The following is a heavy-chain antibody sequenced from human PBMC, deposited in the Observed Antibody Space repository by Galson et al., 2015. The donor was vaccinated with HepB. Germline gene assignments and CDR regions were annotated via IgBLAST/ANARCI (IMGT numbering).Heavy chain of an antibody. J-gene: IGHJ4*02. Sequence: CAISGDSVSSNSAAWNWIRQAPSRGLEWLGRTYYRSKWYNDYAVSVKSRITINPDTTKNEFSLQLNSVTPEDTAVYYCARGHPWAYHTSDLWSSCELDYSGQGTLVTASS. D-gene: IGHD3-3*01. CDR3: ARGHPWAYHTSDLWSSCELDY. CDR2: TYYRSKWYN. CDR1: GDSVSSNSAA. V-gene: IGHV6-1*01.